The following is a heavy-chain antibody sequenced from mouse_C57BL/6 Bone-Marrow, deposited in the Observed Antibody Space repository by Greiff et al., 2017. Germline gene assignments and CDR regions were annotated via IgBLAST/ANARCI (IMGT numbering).Heavy chain of an antibody. CDR3: ARSYPAWFAY. Sequence: EVQVVESGGGLVKPGGSLKLSCAASGFTFSDYGMHWVRQAPEKGLEWVAYISSGSSTIYYADTVKGRCTISRDNAKNTLFLQMTSLKSEDTAMYYCARSYPAWFAYWGQGTLVTVSA. CDR2: ISSGSSTI. CDR1: GFTFSDYG. V-gene: IGHV5-17*01. J-gene: IGHJ3*01.